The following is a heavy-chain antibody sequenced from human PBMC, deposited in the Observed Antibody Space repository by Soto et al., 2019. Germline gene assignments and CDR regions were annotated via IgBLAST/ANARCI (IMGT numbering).Heavy chain of an antibody. D-gene: IGHD1-1*01. V-gene: IGHV4-59*01. CDR1: GDSIRTYY. J-gene: IGHJ4*02. CDR3: ARARLQYYFDY. CDR2: IYYSGVA. Sequence: SETLSLTCTVSGDSIRTYYWTWIRQPPGEGLEWIGYIYYSGVANYNPSRKSRVTISVDTSNNQSSLKLTSVTAADTAVYYCARARLQYYFDYWDQGTLVTVSS.